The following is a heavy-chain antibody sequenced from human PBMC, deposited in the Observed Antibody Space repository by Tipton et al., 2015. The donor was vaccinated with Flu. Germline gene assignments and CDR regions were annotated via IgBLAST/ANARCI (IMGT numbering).Heavy chain of an antibody. CDR3: AGSGYDFSLGDY. Sequence: SLRLSCAASGFTFSSYSMNWVRQAPGKGLEWVSSISSSSSYIYYADSVKGRFTISRDNAKNSLYLQMNSLRAEDTAVYYCAGSGYDFSLGDYRGQGTLVTVSS. CDR2: ISSSSSYI. D-gene: IGHD5-12*01. V-gene: IGHV3-21*01. J-gene: IGHJ4*02. CDR1: GFTFSSYS.